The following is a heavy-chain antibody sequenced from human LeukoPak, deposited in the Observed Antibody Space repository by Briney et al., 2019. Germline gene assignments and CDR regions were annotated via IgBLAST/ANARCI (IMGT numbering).Heavy chain of an antibody. CDR3: ARDRGGIAARPSWFDP. V-gene: IGHV1-69*05. CDR1: GGTFSSYA. CDR2: IIPIFGTA. Sequence: SVKVSCKASGGTFSSYAISWVRQAPGQGLERMGGIIPIFGTANYAQKFQGRVTITTDESTSTAYMELSSLRSEDTAVYYCARDRGGIAARPSWFDPWGQGTLVTVSS. D-gene: IGHD6-6*01. J-gene: IGHJ5*02.